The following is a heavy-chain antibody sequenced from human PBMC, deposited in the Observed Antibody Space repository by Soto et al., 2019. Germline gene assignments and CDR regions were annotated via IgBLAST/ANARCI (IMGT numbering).Heavy chain of an antibody. CDR2: ISWNSGSI. V-gene: IGHV3-9*01. Sequence: GGSLRLTCAASVITLDDYAMHWVRQAQGKGLEWVSGISWNSGSIGYADSVKGRFTISRDNAKNSLYLQMNSLRAEDTALYYCAKDISVNYDFWSGFDYWGQGTLVTVSS. D-gene: IGHD3-3*01. J-gene: IGHJ4*02. CDR1: VITLDDYA. CDR3: AKDISVNYDFWSGFDY.